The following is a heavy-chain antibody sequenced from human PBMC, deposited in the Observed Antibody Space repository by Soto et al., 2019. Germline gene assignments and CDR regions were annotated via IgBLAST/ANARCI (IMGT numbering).Heavy chain of an antibody. V-gene: IGHV1-18*01. Sequence: QVQLVQSGAEVKKPGASVKVSCKASGYTFTSYGISWVRQAPGQGLEWMGWISAYNGNTNYAQKLQGRVTMTTDTSTSKAYMELRSLRSDDTAVYYCARDRRYYGSGSYAGMDVWGQGTTVTVSS. CDR2: ISAYNGNT. CDR1: GYTFTSYG. D-gene: IGHD3-10*01. J-gene: IGHJ6*02. CDR3: ARDRRYYGSGSYAGMDV.